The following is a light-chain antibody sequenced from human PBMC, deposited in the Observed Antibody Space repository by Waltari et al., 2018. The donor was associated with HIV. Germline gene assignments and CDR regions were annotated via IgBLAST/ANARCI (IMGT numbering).Light chain of an antibody. V-gene: IGLV2-14*01. Sequence: TQPASVSGSPGQSITISCTGTSSDVGGYNYVSWYQQHPGKAPKLMIYEVSNRPSGVSNRFSGSKSGNTASLTISGLQAEDEADYYCSSYTSSSTGVFGGGTKLTVL. CDR3: SSYTSSSTGV. CDR2: EVS. CDR1: SSDVGGYNY. J-gene: IGLJ3*02.